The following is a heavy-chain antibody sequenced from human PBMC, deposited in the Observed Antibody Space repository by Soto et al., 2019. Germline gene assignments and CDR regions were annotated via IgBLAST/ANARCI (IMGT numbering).Heavy chain of an antibody. D-gene: IGHD2-15*01. Sequence: GGSLRLSCAASGSTFSSYAMHWVRQAPGKGLEWVAVIYYDGSNKYYVDSVKGRFTISRDNSKNTLYLQMNSLRAEDTAVYYCARAYCSGGICYYYFDYWGQGTLVTVSS. J-gene: IGHJ4*02. CDR1: GSTFSSYA. CDR3: ARAYCSGGICYYYFDY. CDR2: IYYDGSNK. V-gene: IGHV3-33*01.